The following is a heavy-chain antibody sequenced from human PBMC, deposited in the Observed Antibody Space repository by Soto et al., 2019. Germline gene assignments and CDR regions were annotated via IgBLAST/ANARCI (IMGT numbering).Heavy chain of an antibody. CDR1: GFTFRSYS. Sequence: VEFLRLSCAASGFTFRSYSMHWVRQAPGKGLEWVSSISSTSSYIYYADSVKGRFTISRHNAKNSLYLQMNSLRAEDTAVYYCAPYMEIAAAQLDYWGEGTLVTVSS. V-gene: IGHV3-21*01. D-gene: IGHD6-13*01. CDR2: ISSTSSYI. J-gene: IGHJ4*02. CDR3: APYMEIAAAQLDY.